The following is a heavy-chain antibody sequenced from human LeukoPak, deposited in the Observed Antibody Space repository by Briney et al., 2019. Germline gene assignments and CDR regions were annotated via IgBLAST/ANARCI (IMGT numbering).Heavy chain of an antibody. CDR3: ARVPSGYKRGYYFDY. CDR1: GYTFTSYD. CDR2: MNPNSGNT. D-gene: IGHD5-24*01. V-gene: IGHV1-8*01. J-gene: IGHJ4*02. Sequence: ASVKVSCKASGYTFTSYDINWVRQATGQGREWMGWMNPNSGNTGYAQKFQGRVTMTRNTSISTAYMELSSLRSEDTAVYYCARVPSGYKRGYYFDYWGQGTLVTVSS.